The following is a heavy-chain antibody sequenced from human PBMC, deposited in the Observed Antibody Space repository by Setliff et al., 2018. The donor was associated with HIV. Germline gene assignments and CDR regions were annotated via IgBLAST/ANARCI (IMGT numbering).Heavy chain of an antibody. CDR2: LSSTNKYI. J-gene: IGHJ3*01. CDR1: GFTFRTYR. V-gene: IGHV3-21*01. CDR3: TRVHSAYDVFAFDL. D-gene: IGHD5-12*01. Sequence: SCSASGFTFRTYRMTWVRQAPGKRLEWVSFLSSTNKYINYADSVKGRFTISRDNAKNSLYLQMNGLRAEDTAIYYCTRVHSAYDVFAFDLWGQGTMVTVSS.